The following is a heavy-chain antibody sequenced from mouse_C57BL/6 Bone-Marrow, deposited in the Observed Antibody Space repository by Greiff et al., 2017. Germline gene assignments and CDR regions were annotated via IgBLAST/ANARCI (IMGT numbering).Heavy chain of an antibody. J-gene: IGHJ4*01. CDR1: GYTFTSYW. Sequence: QVQLQQPGAELVKPGASVKMSCKASGYTFTSYWITWVKQRPGQGLEWIGDIYPGSGSTNYNEKFKSKATLTVDTSSSTAYMQLSSLTSEDSAVYYCARDTAQATYAMDYGGQGTSVTVSS. D-gene: IGHD3-2*02. CDR2: IYPGSGST. V-gene: IGHV1-55*01. CDR3: ARDTAQATYAMDY.